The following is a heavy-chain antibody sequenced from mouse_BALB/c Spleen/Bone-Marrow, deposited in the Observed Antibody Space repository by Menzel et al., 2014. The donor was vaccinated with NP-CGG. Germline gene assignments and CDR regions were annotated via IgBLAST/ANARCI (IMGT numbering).Heavy chain of an antibody. CDR2: IYPSDSYT. CDR3: TRDDGGFAY. Sequence: VQLQQSGTDLVRPGASVKLSCKASGYTFTSYWINWVKQRPGQGLEWTGNIYPSDSYTNYNQKFKDKATLTVDKSSSTAYMHLSSPTSEDSAVYYCTRDDGGFAYWGQGTLVTVSA. CDR1: GYTFTSYW. D-gene: IGHD1-1*02. V-gene: IGHV1-69*02. J-gene: IGHJ3*01.